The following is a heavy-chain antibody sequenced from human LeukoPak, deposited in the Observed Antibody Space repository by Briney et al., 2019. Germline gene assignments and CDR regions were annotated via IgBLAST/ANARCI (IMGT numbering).Heavy chain of an antibody. J-gene: IGHJ4*02. D-gene: IGHD6-6*01. V-gene: IGHV1-69*05. CDR3: TRGMGTRPIHY. Sequence: ASVTVSCTASGGSICSHAVSWVRQAPGQGLEWMGGIIPLFGAPIYAQNFQDRLTISTDESTNTAYMELRSLTSEDTAFYFCTRGMGTRPIHYWGQGTLVTVSS. CDR2: IIPLFGAP. CDR1: GGSICSHA.